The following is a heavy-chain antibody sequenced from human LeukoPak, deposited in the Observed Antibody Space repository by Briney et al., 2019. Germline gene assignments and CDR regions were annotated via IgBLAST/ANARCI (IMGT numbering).Heavy chain of an antibody. CDR2: ISAGGDTT. D-gene: IGHD6-13*01. V-gene: IGHV3-23*01. CDR3: AKDRIAAAGTVDY. Sequence: GGSLRLSRAATGFTFSSYAMTWVRQAPGKGLEWVSGISAGGDTTYYADSVKGRFTISRDNSKNTLYLQMNSLRAEDTAIYYCAKDRIAAAGTVDYWGQGTLVIVSS. CDR1: GFTFSSYA. J-gene: IGHJ4*02.